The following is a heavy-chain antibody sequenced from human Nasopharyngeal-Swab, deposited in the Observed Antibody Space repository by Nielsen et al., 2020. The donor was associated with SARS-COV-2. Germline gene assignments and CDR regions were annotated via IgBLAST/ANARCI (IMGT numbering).Heavy chain of an antibody. Sequence: SETLSLTCTVSGGSISSSTYYWGWIRQPPGKGLEWIGTFYYSGSTYYNPSLKNRVTISVDTSKNQVSLKLNSVTAADTAVYYCARKWPSGYYDSSGYPTAWFDPWGQGTLVTVSS. V-gene: IGHV4-39*07. J-gene: IGHJ5*02. CDR3: ARKWPSGYYDSSGYPTAWFDP. D-gene: IGHD3-22*01. CDR1: GGSISSSTYY. CDR2: FYYSGST.